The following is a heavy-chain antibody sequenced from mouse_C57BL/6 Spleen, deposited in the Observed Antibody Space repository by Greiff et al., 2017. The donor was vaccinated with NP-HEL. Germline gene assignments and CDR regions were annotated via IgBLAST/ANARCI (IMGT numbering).Heavy chain of an antibody. J-gene: IGHJ3*01. CDR2: ISSGGDYI. CDR3: TSLSTMVTTTFSWFAY. Sequence: DVQLVESGEGLVQPGGSLKLSCAASGFTFSSYAMSWVRQTPEKRLEWVAYISSGGDYIYYADTVKGRFTISRDNARNTLYLQMSSLKSEDTAMYYCTSLSTMVTTTFSWFAYWGQGTLVTVSA. V-gene: IGHV5-9-1*02. D-gene: IGHD2-2*01. CDR1: GFTFSSYA.